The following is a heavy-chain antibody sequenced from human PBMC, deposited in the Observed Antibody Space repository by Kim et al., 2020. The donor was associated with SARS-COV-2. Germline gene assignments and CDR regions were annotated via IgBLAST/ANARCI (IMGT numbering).Heavy chain of an antibody. CDR2: IKSKTDGGTT. J-gene: IGHJ4*02. V-gene: IGHV3-15*01. CDR1: GFTFSNAW. D-gene: IGHD3-10*01. CDR3: TTSFRFGDRNDY. Sequence: GGSLRLSCAASGFTFSNAWMSWVRQAPGKGLEWVGRIKSKTDGGTTDYAAPVKGRFTISRDDSKNTLYLQINSLKTEDTAVYYCTTSFRFGDRNDYWGQGTLVTVSS.